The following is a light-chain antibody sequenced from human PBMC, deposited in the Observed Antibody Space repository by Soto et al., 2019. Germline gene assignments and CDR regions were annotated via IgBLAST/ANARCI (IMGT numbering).Light chain of an antibody. CDR2: AAS. Sequence: DIQMTQSPSTLSASVGDRVTITCRASQSLSSWLAWYQQKPGRAPKLLIYAASTLESGVPSRFSGSESGTEFTLIINSLQPDDFATYYCQQYTRYPWTFGQGTKVEI. CDR1: QSLSSW. V-gene: IGKV1-5*03. J-gene: IGKJ1*01. CDR3: QQYTRYPWT.